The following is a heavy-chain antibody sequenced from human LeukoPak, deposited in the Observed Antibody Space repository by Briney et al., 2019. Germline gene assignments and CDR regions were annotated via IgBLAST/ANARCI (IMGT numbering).Heavy chain of an antibody. D-gene: IGHD5-24*01. CDR1: GSTFSSYA. CDR3: ARGGGDGYILDWFDP. CDR2: IIPIFGTA. J-gene: IGHJ5*02. V-gene: IGHV1-69*05. Sequence: SVKVSCKASGSTFSSYAISWVRQAPGQGLEWMGGIIPIFGTANYAQKFQGRVTITTDESTSTAYMELSSLRSEDTAVYYCARGGGDGYILDWFDPWGQGTLVTVSS.